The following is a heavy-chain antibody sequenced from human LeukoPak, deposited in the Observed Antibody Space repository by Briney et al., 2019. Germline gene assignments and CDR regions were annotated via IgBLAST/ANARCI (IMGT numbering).Heavy chain of an antibody. D-gene: IGHD3-10*01. J-gene: IGHJ6*02. CDR1: GFTFSSYG. CDR3: AKRGDYYNAGSSPYYYGMDV. V-gene: IGHV3-30*18. CDR2: ISYDGSNK. Sequence: GRSLRLSCAASGFTFSSYGMHWVRQAPGKGLEWVAVISYDGSNKYYADSVKGRFTISRDNSKNTLYLQMNSLRAEDTAVYYCAKRGDYYNAGSSPYYYGMDVWGQGTTVTVSS.